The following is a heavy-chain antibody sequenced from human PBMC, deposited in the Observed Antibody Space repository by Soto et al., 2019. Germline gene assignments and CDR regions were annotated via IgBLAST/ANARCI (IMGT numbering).Heavy chain of an antibody. CDR1: GFTVSSNY. CDR3: ARVPAAFVFDY. D-gene: IGHD2-2*01. V-gene: IGHV3-53*01. J-gene: IGHJ4*02. CDR2: IYSGGST. Sequence: GGSLRLSCAASGFTVSSNYMSWVRQAPGKGLEWVSVIYSGGSTYYADSVKGRFTISRDNSKNTLYLQMNSLRAEDTAVYYCARVPAAFVFDYWGQGTLVTVSS.